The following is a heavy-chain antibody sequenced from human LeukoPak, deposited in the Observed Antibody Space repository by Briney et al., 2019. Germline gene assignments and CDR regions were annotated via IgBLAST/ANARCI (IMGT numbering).Heavy chain of an antibody. CDR1: GFTVSSNY. J-gene: IGHJ4*02. V-gene: IGHV3-53*01. CDR3: ARVSMGAAGADY. CDR2: IYSGGST. Sequence: GGSLRLSCAASGFTVSSNYMSWVRQAPGKGLEWVSVIYSGGSTYYADSVKGRFTISRDNSKNTLYLQMNSLRAEDTAVYYCARVSMGAAGADYWGQGTLVTVSS. D-gene: IGHD6-13*01.